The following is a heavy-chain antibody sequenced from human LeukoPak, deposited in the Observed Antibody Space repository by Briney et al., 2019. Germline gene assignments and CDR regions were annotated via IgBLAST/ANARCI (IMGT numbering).Heavy chain of an antibody. Sequence: GGALRLSCAASGFTFSTYSMNWVRQAPGKGLEWVSYISGTSSLIYYADSVKGRFTISRDNAKNSLYLQMNSLRDEDTAVYYCVRDQFFSFDYWGQGTLVTVSS. CDR1: GFTFSTYS. J-gene: IGHJ4*02. D-gene: IGHD3-3*01. CDR2: ISGTSSLI. CDR3: VRDQFFSFDY. V-gene: IGHV3-48*02.